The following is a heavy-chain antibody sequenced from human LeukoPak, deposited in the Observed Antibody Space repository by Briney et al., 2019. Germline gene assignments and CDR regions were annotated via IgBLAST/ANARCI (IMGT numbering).Heavy chain of an antibody. CDR1: GFTFSSYE. CDR2: ISYDGSNK. Sequence: GGSLRLSCAASGFTFSSYEMNWVRQAPGKGLEWVAVISYDGSNKYYADSVKGRFTISRDNSKNTLYLQMNSLRAEDTAVYYCAYGSGSYYNVFDYWGQGTLVTVSS. D-gene: IGHD3-10*01. CDR3: AYGSGSYYNVFDY. J-gene: IGHJ4*02. V-gene: IGHV3-30*03.